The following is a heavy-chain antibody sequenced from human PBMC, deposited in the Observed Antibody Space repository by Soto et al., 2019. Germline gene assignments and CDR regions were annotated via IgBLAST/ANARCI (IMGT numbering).Heavy chain of an antibody. V-gene: IGHV1-18*01. CDR1: GYTFTSYG. CDR2: INAYNGNT. Sequence: QVQLVQSGAEVKKPGASVKVSCKASGYTFTSYGISWVRQAPGQGLEWMGWINAYNGNTNYAQKLQGRVTMTTDTSTSTAYMELRSLRSDDTAVYYCAMACRGLSGCPTVDYWGQGTLVTVSS. CDR3: AMACRGLSGCPTVDY. D-gene: IGHD6-19*01. J-gene: IGHJ4*02.